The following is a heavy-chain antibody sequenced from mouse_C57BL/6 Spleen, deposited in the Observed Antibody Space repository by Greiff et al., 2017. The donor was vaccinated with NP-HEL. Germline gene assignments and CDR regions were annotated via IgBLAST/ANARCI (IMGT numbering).Heavy chain of an antibody. V-gene: IGHV1-69*01. CDR2: IDPSDSYT. CDR3: ARRRIYDGYYGFAY. CDR1: GYTFTSYW. D-gene: IGHD2-3*01. Sequence: QVQLQQPGAELVMPGASVKLSCKASGYTFTSYWMHWVKQRPGQGLEWIGEIDPSDSYTNYNQKFKGKSTLTVDKSSSTAYMQLSSLTSEDSAVYYCARRRIYDGYYGFAYWGQGTLVTVSA. J-gene: IGHJ3*01.